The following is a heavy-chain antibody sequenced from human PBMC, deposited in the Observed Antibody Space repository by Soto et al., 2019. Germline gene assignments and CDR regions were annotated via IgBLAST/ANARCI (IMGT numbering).Heavy chain of an antibody. D-gene: IGHD3-22*01. J-gene: IGHJ4*02. V-gene: IGHV1-69*01. CDR2: IIPIFGTA. CDR3: ARDGGNYDSSGYYYSFADY. Sequence: QVQLVQSGAEVKKPGSSVKVSCKASGGTFSSYAISWVRQAPGQGLEWMGGIIPIFGTANYAEKFQGRVTITADESTSTAYMELSSLRSEDTAVYYCARDGGNYDSSGYYYSFADYWAQGPLVTVSS. CDR1: GGTFSSYA.